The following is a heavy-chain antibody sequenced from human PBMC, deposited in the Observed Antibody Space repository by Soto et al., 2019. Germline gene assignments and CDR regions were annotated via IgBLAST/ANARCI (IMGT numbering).Heavy chain of an antibody. V-gene: IGHV1-2*04. CDR3: ATLGYCSGGSCGAGDY. CDR1: GYTFTGYY. D-gene: IGHD2-15*01. J-gene: IGHJ4*02. CDR2: INPNSGGT. Sequence: QVPLVQSGAEVKKPGASVKVSCKASGYTFTGYYMHWVRQAPGQGLEWMGWINPNSGGTNYAQTFQGWVTMTRDTSISSAYMELSRLRSDDTAVYYCATLGYCSGGSCGAGDYCGQGTLVTVSS.